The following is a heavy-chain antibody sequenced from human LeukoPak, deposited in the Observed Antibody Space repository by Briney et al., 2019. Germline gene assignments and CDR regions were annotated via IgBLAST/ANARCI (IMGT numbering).Heavy chain of an antibody. V-gene: IGHV3-7*01. D-gene: IGHD3-9*01. Sequence: GGSLRLSCAASGFTFSSYWMSWVRQAPGKGLEWVANIKQDGSEKYYVDSVKGRFTISRDNAKNSLYLQMNSLRAEDTAVYYCARQFIDYNILTGYYSYFDYWGQGTLVTVSS. CDR3: ARQFIDYNILTGYYSYFDY. CDR1: GFTFSSYW. CDR2: IKQDGSEK. J-gene: IGHJ4*02.